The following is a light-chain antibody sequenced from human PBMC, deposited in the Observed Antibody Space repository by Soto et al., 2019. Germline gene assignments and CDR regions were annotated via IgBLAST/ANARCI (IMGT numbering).Light chain of an antibody. J-gene: IGKJ5*01. CDR1: QSVSSN. V-gene: IGKV3-15*01. CDR2: GAS. CDR3: QQYNNWPPIT. Sequence: EIVMTQSPATLSVSPGERATLSCRASQSVSSNLAWYQQKPGQAPRLLIYGASTRDTGIPARFSGSRSGTEFTLTFSILQSEDFAVYYCQQYNNWPPITFGQGTRLEIK.